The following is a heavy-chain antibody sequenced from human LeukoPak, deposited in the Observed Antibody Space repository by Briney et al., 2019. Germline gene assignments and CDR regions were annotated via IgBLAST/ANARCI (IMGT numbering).Heavy chain of an antibody. CDR1: GDSISSYY. CDR3: ARNYDFWSLDYYGMDV. CDR2: INHSGST. Sequence: SETLSLTCTVSGDSISSYYWSWIRQPPGKGLEWIGEINHSGSTNYNPSLKSRVTISVDTSKNQFSLKLSSVTAADTAVYYCARNYDFWSLDYYGMDVWGQGTTVTVSS. J-gene: IGHJ6*02. V-gene: IGHV4-59*08. D-gene: IGHD3-3*01.